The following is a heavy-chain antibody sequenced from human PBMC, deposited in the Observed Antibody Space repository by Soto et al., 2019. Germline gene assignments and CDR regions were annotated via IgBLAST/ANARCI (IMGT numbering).Heavy chain of an antibody. V-gene: IGHV1-2*02. CDR2: IGPESGAT. CDR1: GYTFTGHY. D-gene: IGHD6-19*01. Sequence: ASVKVSCKASGYTFTGHYIHWVRQAPEQGPEWMGEIGPESGATRYAQKFQGRVTMTRDMSITTVYMELNNLSPDDAAVYYCAKDGNWLDVYFDVWGQGTPVTVSS. CDR3: AKDGNWLDVYFDV. J-gene: IGHJ4*02.